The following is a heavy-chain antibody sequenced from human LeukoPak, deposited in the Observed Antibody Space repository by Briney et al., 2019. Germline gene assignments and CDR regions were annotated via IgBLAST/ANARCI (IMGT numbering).Heavy chain of an antibody. V-gene: IGHV3-74*01. CDR2: INSDGSST. J-gene: IGHJ4*02. CDR3: ARGPSGSAYGLFDY. Sequence: GESLKISCAGSGFTFSNYWMHWVRQAPGKGLVWVSRINSDGSSTSYADSVKGRFTISRDNAKNTLYLQINSLRAEDTAVFYCARGPSGSAYGLFDYWGQGTLVTVSS. D-gene: IGHD5-12*01. CDR1: GFTFSNYW.